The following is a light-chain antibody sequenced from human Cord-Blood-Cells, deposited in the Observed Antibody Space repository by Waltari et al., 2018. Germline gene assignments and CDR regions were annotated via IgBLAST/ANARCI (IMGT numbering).Light chain of an antibody. V-gene: IGLV1-47*01. CDR3: AAWDDSLSGPGV. CDR2: RNN. Sequence: QSVLTQPPSASGTPGQRVTISCSGSSSNIGSNYVYWYQQLPGTAPKLLVYRNNRRTSGVPARFSGSKSGTSASLAISGLRSEDEADYYCAAWDDSLSGPGVFGGGTKLTVL. J-gene: IGLJ3*02. CDR1: SSNIGSNY.